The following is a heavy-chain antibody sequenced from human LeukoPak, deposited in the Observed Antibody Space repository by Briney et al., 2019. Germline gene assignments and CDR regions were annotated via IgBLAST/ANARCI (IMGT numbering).Heavy chain of an antibody. J-gene: IGHJ4*02. CDR2: ISAYNGNT. V-gene: IGHV1-18*01. D-gene: IGHD2-21*01. CDR3: ARGENCGGDCYPDYFDY. CDR1: GYTFTSYG. Sequence: GASVKVSCKASGYTFTSYGISWVRQAPGQGLEWMGWISAYNGNTNYAQKLQGRVTMTTDTSTSTAYMELRSLRSDDTAVYYCARGENCGGDCYPDYFDYWGQGTLVTVSS.